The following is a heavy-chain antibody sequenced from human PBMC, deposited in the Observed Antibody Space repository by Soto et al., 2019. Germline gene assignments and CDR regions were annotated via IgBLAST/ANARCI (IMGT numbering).Heavy chain of an antibody. CDR2: IKSITDGGTT. V-gene: IGHV3-15*01. D-gene: IGHD2-2*01. Sequence: GGSLRLSCAASGITFSNAWMTWVRQAPGKGLEWVGRIKSITDGGTTDYAAPVKGRFTISRDDSTNTLYLQMNNLKTEDTAVYHCSTDSADIVVVPATFGMDVCGQGTTVTVSS. CDR3: STDSADIVVVPATFGMDV. J-gene: IGHJ6*02. CDR1: GITFSNAW.